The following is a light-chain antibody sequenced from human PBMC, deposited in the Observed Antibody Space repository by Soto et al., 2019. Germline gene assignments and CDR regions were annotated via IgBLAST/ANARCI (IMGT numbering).Light chain of an antibody. CDR2: LAS. CDR3: MRAVQIPA. Sequence: ETVMTQSPLSLAVTPGEPASISCRSSQSLLQSNGYNYLNWYLQKPGQSPQLLIYLASTRASGVPDRFSGSGSGTDFTLKISRVEAEDVGVYYCMRAVQIPAFVEGTKVEIK. J-gene: IGKJ1*01. V-gene: IGKV2-28*01. CDR1: QSLLQSNGYNY.